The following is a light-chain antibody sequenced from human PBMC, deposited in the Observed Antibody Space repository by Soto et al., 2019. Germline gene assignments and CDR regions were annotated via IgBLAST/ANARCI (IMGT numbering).Light chain of an antibody. CDR2: EGS. J-gene: IGLJ7*01. Sequence: QSVLTQPASVSGSPGQSITISCTGATIDVENYYLVSWYQQHPGKAPKLMIYEGSKRPSGVSNRFSGSKSGNTASLTISGLQAEDEADYYCCSYVGSSAAVFGGGTQLTVL. CDR3: CSYVGSSAAV. CDR1: TIDVENYYL. V-gene: IGLV2-23*01.